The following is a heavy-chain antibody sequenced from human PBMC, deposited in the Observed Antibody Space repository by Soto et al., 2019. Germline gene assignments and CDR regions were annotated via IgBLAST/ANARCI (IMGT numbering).Heavy chain of an antibody. Sequence: PGGSLRLSCAASGFTFSSYEMNWVRQAPGKGLEWVLYISSSGSTIYYADSVKGRFTISRDNAKNSLYLQMNSLRAEDTALYYCAEDIHAVAGAIDYWGQGTLVTVSS. CDR3: AEDIHAVAGAIDY. D-gene: IGHD6-19*01. J-gene: IGHJ4*02. V-gene: IGHV3-48*03. CDR2: ISSSGSTI. CDR1: GFTFSSYE.